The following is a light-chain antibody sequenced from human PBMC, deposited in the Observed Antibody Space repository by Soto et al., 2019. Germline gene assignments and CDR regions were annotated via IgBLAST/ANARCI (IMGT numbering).Light chain of an antibody. V-gene: IGLV3-21*01. J-gene: IGLJ3*02. CDR1: NIGSKS. Sequence: SYELTQPPSVSVAPGKTASVACGGSNIGSKSVHWYQKKSGQAPVLVMYYDSDRPSGIPERFSGSNSGNTATLTISRVEAXXXXXXXCQVWDISSGHVVFGGGTQLTVL. CDR3: QVWDISSGHVV. CDR2: YDS.